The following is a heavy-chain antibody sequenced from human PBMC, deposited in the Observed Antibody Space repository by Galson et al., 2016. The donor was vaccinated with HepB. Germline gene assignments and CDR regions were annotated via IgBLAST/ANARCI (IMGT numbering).Heavy chain of an antibody. V-gene: IGHV4-39*01. CDR2: VYYSGST. D-gene: IGHD6-19*01. CDR3: ARLSKYASGWFSWYFDY. Sequence: SETLSLTCTVSGNSISSSDYYWAWIRQPPGQGLEWIATVYYSGSTYYNPFLKSRVTISGDASRNLFSLRLSSVSAADTVVYFCARLSKYASGWFSWYFDYWGQGILVTVSS. J-gene: IGHJ4*02. CDR1: GNSISSSDYY.